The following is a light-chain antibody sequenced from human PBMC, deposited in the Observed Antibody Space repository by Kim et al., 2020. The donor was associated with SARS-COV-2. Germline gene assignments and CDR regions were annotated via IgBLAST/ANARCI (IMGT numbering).Light chain of an antibody. CDR2: STS. Sequence: PGGTVTLTCASSTGAVTSGYYPNWFQQKPGQAPRALIYSTSNNHSWTPARFSGSLLGGEAALTLSGVQPEDEAEYYCLLYYGGAYVFGTGTKVTVL. CDR3: LLYYGGAYV. CDR1: TGAVTSGYY. J-gene: IGLJ1*01. V-gene: IGLV7-43*01.